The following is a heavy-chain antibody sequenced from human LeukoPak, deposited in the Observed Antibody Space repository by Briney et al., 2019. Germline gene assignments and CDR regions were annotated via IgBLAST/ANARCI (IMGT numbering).Heavy chain of an antibody. CDR2: MFYGSTP. CDR3: GRHQTRTMLNY. D-gene: IGHD3-10*02. J-gene: IGHJ4*02. V-gene: IGHV4-39*01. Sequence: SDPLSLICSVADRPICSATYYWRWVPQPPGRGLEWIASMFYGSTPEYHPSLRGRAAMSVDTSKNQVSLRLSSVTVADTAVYYCGRHQTRTMLNYWGQGTLVTVSS. CDR1: DRPICSATYY.